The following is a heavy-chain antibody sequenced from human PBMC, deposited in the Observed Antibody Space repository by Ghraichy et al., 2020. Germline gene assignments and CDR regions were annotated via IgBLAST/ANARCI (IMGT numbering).Heavy chain of an antibody. CDR3: ARQLYDSSGPFDY. CDR2: IYHSGST. J-gene: IGHJ4*02. Sequence: PETLSLTCGVSGYSISSGYYWGWIRQPPGKGLEWIGSIYHSGSTYYNPSLKSRVTISVDTSKNQFSLKLRSVTAADTAVYYCARQLYDSSGPFDYWGQGTLVTVSS. CDR1: GYSISSGYY. D-gene: IGHD3-22*01. V-gene: IGHV4-38-2*01.